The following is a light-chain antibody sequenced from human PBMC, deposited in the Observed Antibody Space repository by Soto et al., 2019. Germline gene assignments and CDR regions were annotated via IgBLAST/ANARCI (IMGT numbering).Light chain of an antibody. CDR3: QGYGSSPPT. CDR2: GAS. V-gene: IGKV3-20*01. Sequence: EIVLTQSPGTLSLSPGERATLSCRASQSVSSSYLAWYQQKPGQAPRLLIYGASSRATGIPDRFSGSGSGTDFTLTISRLEPEDFAVYYCQGYGSSPPTCGKGTKGDIK. J-gene: IGKJ1*01. CDR1: QSVSSSY.